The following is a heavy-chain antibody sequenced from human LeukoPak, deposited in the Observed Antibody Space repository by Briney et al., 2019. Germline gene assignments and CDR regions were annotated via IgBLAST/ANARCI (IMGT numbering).Heavy chain of an antibody. D-gene: IGHD6-19*01. V-gene: IGHV1-46*01. CDR3: ARDWPVAGTGYYYYMDV. CDR1: GYTSTSYY. J-gene: IGHJ6*03. CDR2: INPSGGST. Sequence: ASVKVSCKASGYTSTSYYMHWVRQAPGQGLEWMGIINPSGGSTSYAQKFQGRVTMTRDMSTSTVYMELSSLRSEDTAVYYCARDWPVAGTGYYYYMDVWGKGTTVTVSS.